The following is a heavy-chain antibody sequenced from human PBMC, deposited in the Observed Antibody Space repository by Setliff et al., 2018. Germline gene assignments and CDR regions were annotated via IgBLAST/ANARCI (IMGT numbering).Heavy chain of an antibody. CDR2: IIPIFGTA. Sequence: GASVKVSCKASGGTFSSYAISWVRQAPGQGLEWMGGIIPIFGTANYAQKFQGRVTITTDESTSTAYMELSSLRSEDTAAYYCARVYYDSSGSEFDYWGQGTLVTVSS. J-gene: IGHJ4*02. V-gene: IGHV1-69*05. CDR3: ARVYYDSSGSEFDY. D-gene: IGHD3-22*01. CDR1: GGTFSSYA.